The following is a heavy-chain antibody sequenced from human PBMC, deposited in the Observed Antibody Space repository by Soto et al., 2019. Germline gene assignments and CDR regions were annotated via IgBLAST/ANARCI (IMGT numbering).Heavy chain of an antibody. D-gene: IGHD6-6*01. CDR3: ARRIAARPSWFDP. J-gene: IGHJ5*02. CDR2: INHSGST. CDR1: GGSFSGYY. Sequence: QVQLQQWGAGLLKPSETLSLTCAVYGGSFSGYYWSWIGQPPGKGLEWIGEINHSGSTNYNPSLKSRVTISVDTSKNQFSLKLSSVTAADTAVYYCARRIAARPSWFDPWGQGTLVTVSS. V-gene: IGHV4-34*01.